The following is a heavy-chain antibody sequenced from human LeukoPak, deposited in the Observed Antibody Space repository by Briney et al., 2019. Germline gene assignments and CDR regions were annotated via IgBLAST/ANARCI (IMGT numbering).Heavy chain of an antibody. CDR1: GFTVSSNF. D-gene: IGHD3-22*01. V-gene: IGHV3-53*01. J-gene: IGHJ4*02. Sequence: PGGSLRLSCVASGFTVSSNFMSWVRQAPGKGLEGVSVLYSGGSTYFADSVKGRFTISRDNPKNTVYLQMNSLRAEDTAVYYCARERVRDYYDSSGYLDYWGQGTLVTVSS. CDR2: LYSGGST. CDR3: ARERVRDYYDSSGYLDY.